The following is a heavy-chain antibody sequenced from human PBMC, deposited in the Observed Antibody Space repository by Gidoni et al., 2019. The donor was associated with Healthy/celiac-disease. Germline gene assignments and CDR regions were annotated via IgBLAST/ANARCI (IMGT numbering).Heavy chain of an antibody. CDR2: IIPIFGTA. CDR1: GGTFSSYA. J-gene: IGHJ6*03. V-gene: IGHV1-69*01. D-gene: IGHD6-6*01. CDR3: ARVGRDSSSSGDYYYYMDV. Sequence: QVQLVQSGAEVKKPGSSVKVSCKASGGTFSSYAISWVRQAPGQGLEWMGGIIPIFGTANYAQKFQGRVTITADESTSTAYMELSSLRSEDTAVYYCARVGRDSSSSGDYYYYMDVWGKGTTVTVSS.